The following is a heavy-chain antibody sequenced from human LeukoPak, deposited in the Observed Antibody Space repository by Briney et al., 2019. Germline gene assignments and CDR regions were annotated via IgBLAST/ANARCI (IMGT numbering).Heavy chain of an antibody. CDR3: GGYSSLDH. Sequence: GGSLKLSCAASGFSVGNNYMSWVRQAPGKGLEWVSLIYSGGDKRYAASVKGRFTISRDNSKNTLYLQMDSLRVEDTAVYYCGGYSSLDHWGQGTLVTVSS. CDR2: IYSGGDK. J-gene: IGHJ4*02. CDR1: GFSVGNNY. D-gene: IGHD3-22*01. V-gene: IGHV3-53*01.